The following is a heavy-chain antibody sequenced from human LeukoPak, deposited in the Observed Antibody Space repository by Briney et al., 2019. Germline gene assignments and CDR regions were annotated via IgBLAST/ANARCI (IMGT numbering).Heavy chain of an antibody. CDR3: AARAEYGDYDFDY. D-gene: IGHD4-17*01. V-gene: IGHV4-39*07. CDR1: GGSISSSSYY. Sequence: SETLSLTCTVSGGSISSSSYYWSWIRQPPGKGLEWIGEINHSGSTNYNPSLKSRVTISVDTSKNQFSLKLSSVTAADTAVYYCAARAEYGDYDFDYWGQGTLVTVSS. CDR2: INHSGST. J-gene: IGHJ4*02.